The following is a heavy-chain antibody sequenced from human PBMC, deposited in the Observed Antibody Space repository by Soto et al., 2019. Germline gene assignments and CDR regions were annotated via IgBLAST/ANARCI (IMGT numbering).Heavy chain of an antibody. V-gene: IGHV3-21*01. D-gene: IGHD6-6*01. CDR1: GFTFTGYT. J-gene: IGHJ3*01. CDR2: ISSTTNYI. Sequence: PGGSLRLSCAASGFTFTGYTRNWVRQAPGKGLEWVSSISSTTNYIYYGDSMKGRFTISRDNAKNSLYLQMNSLRAEDTAVYYCARDFPAFSSPDRWGQGTMVTVSS. CDR3: ARDFPAFSSPDR.